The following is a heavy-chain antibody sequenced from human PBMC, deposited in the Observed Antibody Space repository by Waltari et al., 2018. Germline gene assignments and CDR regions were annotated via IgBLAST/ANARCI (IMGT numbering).Heavy chain of an antibody. CDR1: GDSMSITDC. CDR2: VRGDGKS. V-gene: IGHV4-4*02. D-gene: IGHD1-26*01. CDR3: ARDRGRGLYLDT. J-gene: IGHJ4*02. Sequence: QLQLQESGPGLVKPSGTLSLTCDVSGDSMSITDCWSWVRQSPQRGLEWVGQVRGDGKSNYNPSFASRVTISLDTSKNQFSLNLNFATAADTAMYYCARDRGRGLYLDTWGPGTPVTVSP.